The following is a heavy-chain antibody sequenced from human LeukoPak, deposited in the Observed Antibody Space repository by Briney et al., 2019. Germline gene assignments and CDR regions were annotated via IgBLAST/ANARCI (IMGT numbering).Heavy chain of an antibody. CDR1: GGTFRSYA. D-gene: IGHD3-9*01. CDR2: IIPIFGTA. CDR3: ARGPYDILTGPIFDP. V-gene: IGHV1-69*05. J-gene: IGHJ5*02. Sequence: ASVKVSCKASGGTFRSYAISWVRQAPGQRLEWMGRIIPIFGTANYAQKFQGRVTITTDESTSTAYMELSSLRSEDTAVYYCARGPYDILTGPIFDPWGQGTLVTVSS.